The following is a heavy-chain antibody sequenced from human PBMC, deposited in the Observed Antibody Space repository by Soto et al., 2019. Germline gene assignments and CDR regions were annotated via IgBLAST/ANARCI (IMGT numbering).Heavy chain of an antibody. J-gene: IGHJ3*02. CDR1: GGTFSSYA. CDR3: ARFSXRRIFGVVITGHDAFDI. CDR2: IIPIFGTA. V-gene: IGHV1-69*13. D-gene: IGHD3-3*01. Sequence: ASVKVSCKASGGTFSSYAISRVRQAPGQGLEWMGGIIPIFGTANYAQKFQGRVTITADESTSTAYMELSSLRSEDTAVYYCARFSXRRIFGVVITGHDAFDIWGQGTMVTVSS.